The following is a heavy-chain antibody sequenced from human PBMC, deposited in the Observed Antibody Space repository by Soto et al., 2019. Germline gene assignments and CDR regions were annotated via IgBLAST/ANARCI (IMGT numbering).Heavy chain of an antibody. CDR2: IYPGDSDT. CDR3: ARTAAAGKYYYGVDV. J-gene: IGHJ6*02. D-gene: IGHD6-13*01. CDR1: GYSFTSYW. Sequence: EVQLVQSGAEVKKPGESLKISCKGSGYSFTSYWIGWVRQMPGKGLEWMGIIYPGDSDTRYSPSFQGQVTISADNSISTAYLQWSSLKASDTAMYYCARTAAAGKYYYGVDVWGQGTTVTVSS. V-gene: IGHV5-51*01.